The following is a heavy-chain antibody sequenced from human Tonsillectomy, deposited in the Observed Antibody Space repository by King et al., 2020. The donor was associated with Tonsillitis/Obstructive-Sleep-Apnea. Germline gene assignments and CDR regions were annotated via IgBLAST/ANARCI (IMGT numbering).Heavy chain of an antibody. V-gene: IGHV1-46*01. D-gene: IGHD3-3*01. CDR3: ARGSGRFLEWLLSNWFDP. Sequence: VQLVESGAEVKKPGASVKVSCRASGYTFTSYYMHWVRQAPGQGLEWMGIINPSGGSTSYAQKFQGRVTMTRDTSTSTVYMELSSLRSEDTAVYYCARGSGRFLEWLLSNWFDPWGQGTLVTVSS. CDR2: INPSGGST. CDR1: GYTFTSYY. J-gene: IGHJ5*02.